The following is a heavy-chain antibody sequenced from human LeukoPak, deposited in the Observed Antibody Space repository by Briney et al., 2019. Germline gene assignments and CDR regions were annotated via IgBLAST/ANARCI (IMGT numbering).Heavy chain of an antibody. CDR3: ARGGIAAAGTPVDY. D-gene: IGHD6-13*01. Sequence: SETLSLTXTVSGGSISSYYWSWIRQPPGKGLEGIGYIYYSGSTNYNPSLKSRVTISVDTSKNQFSLKLSSVTAADTAVYYCARGGIAAAGTPVDYWGQGTLVTVSS. J-gene: IGHJ4*02. CDR2: IYYSGST. V-gene: IGHV4-59*01. CDR1: GGSISSYY.